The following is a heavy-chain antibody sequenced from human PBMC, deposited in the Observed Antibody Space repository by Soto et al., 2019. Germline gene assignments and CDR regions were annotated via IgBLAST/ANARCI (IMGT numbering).Heavy chain of an antibody. CDR2: ISGSGGST. CDR3: AKDLGDYDSSGYYSSFDY. V-gene: IGHV3-23*01. J-gene: IGHJ4*02. Sequence: LRLSCATSLFTFSRYAISWVRQAPGKGLEWVSAISGSGGSTYYADSVKGRFTISRDNSKNTLYLQMNSLRAEDTAVYYCAKDLGDYDSSGYYSSFDYWGQGTLVTVSS. CDR1: LFTFSRYA. D-gene: IGHD3-22*01.